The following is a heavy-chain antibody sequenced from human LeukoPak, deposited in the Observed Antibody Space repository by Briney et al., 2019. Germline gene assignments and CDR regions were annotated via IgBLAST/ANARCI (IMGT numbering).Heavy chain of an antibody. J-gene: IGHJ4*02. CDR3: ARDYYDILTGYYGGYFDY. V-gene: IGHV3-33*01. Sequence: GGSLRLSCAASGFTFSSYGMHWVRQAPGKGLEWVAVIWYDGSNKYYADSVKGRFTISRDNSKNTLYLQMNSLRAEDTAVYYCARDYYDILTGYYGGYFDYWGQGTLATVSS. CDR2: IWYDGSNK. CDR1: GFTFSSYG. D-gene: IGHD3-9*01.